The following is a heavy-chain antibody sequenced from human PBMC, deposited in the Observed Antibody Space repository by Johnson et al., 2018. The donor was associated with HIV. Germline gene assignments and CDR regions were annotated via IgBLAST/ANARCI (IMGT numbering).Heavy chain of an antibody. Sequence: QVQLVESGGGVVQPGRSLRLSCAASGFTFSSYAMHWVRQAPGKGLEWVAVISYDGSNKYYADSVKGRFTSSRDNSKNTLYLQLNSLRAEDTAVYYCARALGANDAFDIWGQGTMVTVSS. J-gene: IGHJ3*02. CDR1: GFTFSSYA. CDR2: ISYDGSNK. D-gene: IGHD7-27*01. CDR3: ARALGANDAFDI. V-gene: IGHV3-30*04.